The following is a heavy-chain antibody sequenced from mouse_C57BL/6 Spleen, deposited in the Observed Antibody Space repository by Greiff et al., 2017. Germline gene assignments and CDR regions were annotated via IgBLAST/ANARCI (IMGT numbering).Heavy chain of an antibody. CDR3: ARENYGSSHAMDY. Sequence: VQLQESDAELVKPGASVKISCKVSGYTFTDHTIHWMKQRPEQGLEWIGYIYPRDGSTKYNEKFKGKATLTADKSSSTAYMQLNSLTSEDSAVYFCARENYGSSHAMDYWGQGTSVTVSS. D-gene: IGHD1-1*01. CDR2: IYPRDGST. J-gene: IGHJ4*01. V-gene: IGHV1-78*01. CDR1: GYTFTDHT.